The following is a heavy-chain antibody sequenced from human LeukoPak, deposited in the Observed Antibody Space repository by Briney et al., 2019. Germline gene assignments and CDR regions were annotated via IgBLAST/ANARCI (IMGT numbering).Heavy chain of an antibody. CDR1: GFTFSSYS. D-gene: IGHD3-3*01. J-gene: IGHJ4*02. CDR2: ISSSSSYI. V-gene: IGHV3-21*01. CDR3: ARCDDFWSGYPFDY. Sequence: PGGSLRLSCAASGFTFSSYSMNWVRQAPGKGLEWVSSISSSSSYIYYADSVKGRFTISRDNAKNSLYLQMNSLRAEDTAVYYCARCDDFWSGYPFDYWGQGTLVTVSS.